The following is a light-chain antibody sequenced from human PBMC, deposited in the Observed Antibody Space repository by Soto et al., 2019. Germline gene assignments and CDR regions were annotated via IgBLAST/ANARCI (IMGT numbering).Light chain of an antibody. CDR2: DVS. CDR3: SSYTSSSTLFYV. CDR1: SSDVGGYNY. J-gene: IGLJ1*01. Sequence: QSVLTQPASVSGSLGQSITISCTGTSSDVGGYNYVSWYQQHPGKAPKLMIYDVSNRPSGVSNRFSGSKSGNTASLTISGLQAKDEADYYCSSYTSSSTLFYVFGTGTKVTVL. V-gene: IGLV2-14*01.